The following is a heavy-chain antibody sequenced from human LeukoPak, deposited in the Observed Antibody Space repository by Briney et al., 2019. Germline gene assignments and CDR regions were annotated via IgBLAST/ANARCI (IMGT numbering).Heavy chain of an antibody. V-gene: IGHV3-23*01. Sequence: GGSLRLSCAASGFTFSSYAMSWVRQAPGKGLEWVSAISGSGGSTYYADSVKGRFTIPRDNSKNTLYLQMNSLRAEDTAVYYCAKNYFYYYYMDVWGKGTTVTVSS. CDR2: ISGSGGST. J-gene: IGHJ6*03. CDR1: GFTFSSYA. CDR3: AKNYFYYYYMDV.